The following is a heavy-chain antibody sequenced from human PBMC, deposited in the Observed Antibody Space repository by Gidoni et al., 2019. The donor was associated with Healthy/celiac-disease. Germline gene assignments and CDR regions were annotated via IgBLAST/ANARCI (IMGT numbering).Heavy chain of an antibody. CDR3: ARDPAVTGYSSSWYADWFDP. Sequence: QVQLQQWGAGLLKPSETLSLTCAVYGGSFSGYYWSWIRQPPGKGLEWIGEINHSGSTNYNPSLKSRVTISVDTSKNQFSLKLSSVTAADTAVYYCARDPAVTGYSSSWYADWFDPWGQGTLVTVSS. D-gene: IGHD6-13*01. CDR1: GGSFSGYY. CDR2: INHSGST. V-gene: IGHV4-34*01. J-gene: IGHJ5*02.